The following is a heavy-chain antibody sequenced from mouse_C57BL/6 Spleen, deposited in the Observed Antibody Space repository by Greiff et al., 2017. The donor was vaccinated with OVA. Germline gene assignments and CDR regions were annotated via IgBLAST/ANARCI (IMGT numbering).Heavy chain of an antibody. D-gene: IGHD2-3*01. CDR2: IHPNSGST. V-gene: IGHV1-64*01. Sequence: VQLQQPGAELVKPGASVKLSCKASGYTFTSYWMHWVKQRPGQGLEWIGMIHPNSGSTNYNEKFKSKATLTVDKSSSTAYMQLSSLTSEDSAVYYCARHGYYDYAMDYWGQGTSVTVSS. CDR3: ARHGYYDYAMDY. CDR1: GYTFTSYW. J-gene: IGHJ4*01.